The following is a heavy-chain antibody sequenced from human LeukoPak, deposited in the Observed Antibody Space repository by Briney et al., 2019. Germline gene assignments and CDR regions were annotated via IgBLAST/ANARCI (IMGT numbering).Heavy chain of an antibody. V-gene: IGHV3-48*04. D-gene: IGHD1-26*01. CDR3: ARDLAAWELLSDAFDI. CDR1: GFTFSSYS. CDR2: ISSSSSTI. J-gene: IGHJ3*02. Sequence: GGSLRLSCAASGFTFSSYSMNWVRQAPGKGLEWVSYISSSSSTIYYADSVKGRFTISRDNAKNSLYLQMNSLRAEDTAVYYCARDLAAWELLSDAFDIWGQGTMVTVSS.